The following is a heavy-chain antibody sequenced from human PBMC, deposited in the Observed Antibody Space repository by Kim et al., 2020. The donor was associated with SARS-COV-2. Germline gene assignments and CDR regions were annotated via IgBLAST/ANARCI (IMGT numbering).Heavy chain of an antibody. J-gene: IGHJ6*02. CDR3: ARGQWVTRDGLDL. CDR2: IDPSDSLA. Sequence: GASLKISCKGSGYSFPTYWINWVRQMPGQGLEWMGRIDPSDSLASYSPSFQGHVTMSTDKTIGTAYLQWNTLKASDSAVYYCARGQWVTRDGLDLWGQGTTVTVSS. D-gene: IGHD1-26*01. CDR1: GYSFPTYW. V-gene: IGHV5-10-1*01.